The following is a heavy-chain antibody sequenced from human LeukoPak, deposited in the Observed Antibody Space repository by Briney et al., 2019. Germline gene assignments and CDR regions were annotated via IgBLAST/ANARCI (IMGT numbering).Heavy chain of an antibody. CDR2: ISYDGSNE. CDR1: EFTFSSYA. D-gene: IGHD2-15*01. V-gene: IGHV3-30*04. Sequence: GGSLRLSCAASEFTFSSYAMHWVRQAPGKGLEWVAVISYDGSNEYYADSVKGRFTISRDNPKNTLYLQMNSLRAEDTAVYYCARGPLTREHLGYCSGGSCHGLYYFDYWGQGTLVTVPS. J-gene: IGHJ4*02. CDR3: ARGPLTREHLGYCSGGSCHGLYYFDY.